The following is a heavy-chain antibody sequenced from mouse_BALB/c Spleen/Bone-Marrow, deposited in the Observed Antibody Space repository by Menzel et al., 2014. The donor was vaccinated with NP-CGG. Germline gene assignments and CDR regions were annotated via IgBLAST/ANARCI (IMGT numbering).Heavy chain of an antibody. CDR3: ARSTMITEGFAY. D-gene: IGHD2-4*01. J-gene: IGHJ3*01. Sequence: VHLVESGPGLVAPSQSLSITCTVSGFSLTSYGVHWVRQPPGKGLEWLGVIWAGGSTNYNSALMSRLSISKDNSKSXVFLKMNSLQTDDTAMYYCARSTMITEGFAYWGQGTLVTVSA. CDR1: GFSLTSYG. V-gene: IGHV2-9*02. CDR2: IWAGGST.